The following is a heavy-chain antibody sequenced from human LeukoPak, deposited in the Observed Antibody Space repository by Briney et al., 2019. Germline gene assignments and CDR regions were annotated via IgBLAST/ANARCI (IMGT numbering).Heavy chain of an antibody. V-gene: IGHV4-39*07. Sequence: SETLSLTCTVSGGSISSSSYYWGWIRQPPGKGLEWIGSIYYSGSTYYNPFLKSRVTISVDTSKNQFSLKLSSVTAADTAVYYCARDVGYYYYMDVWGKGTTVTVSS. CDR1: GGSISSSSYY. CDR2: IYYSGST. J-gene: IGHJ6*03. CDR3: ARDVGYYYYMDV. D-gene: IGHD1-26*01.